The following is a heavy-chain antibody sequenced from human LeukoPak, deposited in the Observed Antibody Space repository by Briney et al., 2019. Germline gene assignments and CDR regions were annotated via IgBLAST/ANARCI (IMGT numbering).Heavy chain of an antibody. D-gene: IGHD3-3*01. CDR1: GGSFSGYY. CDR3: ARVRFWSGYYTGADY. CDR2: IYYSGST. V-gene: IGHV4-30-4*08. J-gene: IGHJ4*02. Sequence: PSETLSLTCAVYGGSFSGYYWSWIRQPPGKGLEWIGYIYYSGSTYYNPSLKSRVTISVDTSKNQFSLKLSSVTAADTAVYYCARVRFWSGYYTGADYWGQGTLVTVSS.